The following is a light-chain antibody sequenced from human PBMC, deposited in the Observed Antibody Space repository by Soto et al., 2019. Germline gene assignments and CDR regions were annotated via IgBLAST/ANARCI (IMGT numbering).Light chain of an antibody. V-gene: IGLV2-14*01. CDR1: TSDVGGYNY. CDR3: SSYTSSATRV. CDR2: TVS. Sequence: QSVLTQPASVSGSPGQSITISCTGTTSDVGGYNYVSWYQQHPGKAPKLLIYTVSNRPSGVSNRFSGSKSGYTASLTISGLQAEDEADYYCSSYTSSATRVSGGGTKLTVL. J-gene: IGLJ3*02.